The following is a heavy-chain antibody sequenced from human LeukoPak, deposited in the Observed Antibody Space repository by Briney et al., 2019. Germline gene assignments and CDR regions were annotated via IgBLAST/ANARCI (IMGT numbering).Heavy chain of an antibody. Sequence: SCKVSGYTLTELSMHWVRQAPGKGLEWVSSISSSSSYIYYADSVKGRFTISRDNAKNSLYLQMNSLRAEDTAVYYCASSPDYFDYWGEGTLVTVSS. CDR1: GYTLTELS. CDR3: ASSPDYFDY. J-gene: IGHJ4*02. D-gene: IGHD1-14*01. CDR2: ISSSSSYI. V-gene: IGHV3-21*01.